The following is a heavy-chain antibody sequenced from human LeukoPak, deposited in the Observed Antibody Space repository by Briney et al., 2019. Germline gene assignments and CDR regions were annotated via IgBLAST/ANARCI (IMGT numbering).Heavy chain of an antibody. CDR2: IRSKTNGYAT. D-gene: IGHD1-26*01. V-gene: IGHV3-73*01. J-gene: IGHJ4*02. CDR1: GFTFSGSA. CDR3: TRLHLG. Sequence: GGSLRLSCAASGFTFSGSAMYWVRQASGEGLEWVGHIRSKTNGYATIYAASVKGRFTISRDDSKNTAYLQMNSLKTEDTAVYYCTRLHLGWGQGTLVTVSS.